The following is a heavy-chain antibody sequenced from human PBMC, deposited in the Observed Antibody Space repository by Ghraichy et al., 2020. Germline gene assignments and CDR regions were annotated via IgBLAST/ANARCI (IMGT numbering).Heavy chain of an antibody. Sequence: GESLNISCKTSEYSFTSYWIGWVRQMPGKGLEWMGIIYPGDSDTRYSPSFQGQVTISADKSISTAYLQWSSLKASDTAMYYCARLPSLAVPINTHFDYWGQGTLVTVSS. CDR3: ARLPSLAVPINTHFDY. V-gene: IGHV5-51*01. CDR1: EYSFTSYW. J-gene: IGHJ4*02. D-gene: IGHD6-6*01. CDR2: IYPGDSDT.